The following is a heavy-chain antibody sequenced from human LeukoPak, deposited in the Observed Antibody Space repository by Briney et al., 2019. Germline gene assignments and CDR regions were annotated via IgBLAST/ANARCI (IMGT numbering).Heavy chain of an antibody. Sequence: GESLRISCKGSGYSVTNYWIGWVRQVPEKGLEWMGIIYPDDSDNKYTPSFQGQVTISADKSISTAYLQWSSLKASDTAMYYCARSGRLGYCSGGSCFRWDYWGQGTLVTVSS. J-gene: IGHJ4*02. V-gene: IGHV5-51*01. CDR2: IYPDDSDN. D-gene: IGHD2-15*01. CDR3: ARSGRLGYCSGGSCFRWDY. CDR1: GYSVTNYW.